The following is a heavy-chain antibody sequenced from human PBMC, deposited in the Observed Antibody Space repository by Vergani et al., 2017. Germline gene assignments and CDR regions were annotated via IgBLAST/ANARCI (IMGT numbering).Heavy chain of an antibody. CDR1: GYTFTGYY. CDR3: AREGDYCSGGSCYPAPLDY. CDR2: INPNSGGT. V-gene: IGHV1-2*02. D-gene: IGHD2-15*01. J-gene: IGHJ4*02. Sequence: QVQLVQSGAEVKKPGASVKVSCKASGYTFTGYYMHWVRQAPGQGLEWMGWINPNSGGTNYAQKFQGRVTMTRDTSISTAYMELSRLRSDDTAVYYCAREGDYCSGGSCYPAPLDYWGQGTLVIVSS.